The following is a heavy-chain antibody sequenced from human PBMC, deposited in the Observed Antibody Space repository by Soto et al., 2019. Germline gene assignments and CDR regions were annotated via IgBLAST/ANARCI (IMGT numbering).Heavy chain of an antibody. Sequence: QVQLVPSGAEVTKPGTSVKISCKASADTFNSYSRSWLRPAPGQLLEWMGGITPVFGTADYAQSFEDRLTITADDSTSTVYMELSSLRSDDTSVYYCARSLEVTTVTNWFDPWGQGDLVTVSA. J-gene: IGHJ5*02. V-gene: IGHV1-69*01. CDR2: ITPVFGTA. CDR1: ADTFNSYS. D-gene: IGHD4-17*01. CDR3: ARSLEVTTVTNWFDP.